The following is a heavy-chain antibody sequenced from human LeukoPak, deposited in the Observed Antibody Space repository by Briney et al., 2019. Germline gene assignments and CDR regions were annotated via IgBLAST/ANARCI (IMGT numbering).Heavy chain of an antibody. D-gene: IGHD3-22*01. CDR3: ARGRDSSGYYADY. V-gene: IGHV4-59*01. J-gene: IGHJ4*02. CDR1: GGSISSYY. CDR2: IYYSGST. Sequence: PSETLSLTCTVSGGSISSYYWSWLRQPPGKGLEWIGYIYYSGSTNYNPSLKSRVTISVDTSKNQFSLKLSSVTAADTAVYYCARGRDSSGYYADYWGQGTLVTVSS.